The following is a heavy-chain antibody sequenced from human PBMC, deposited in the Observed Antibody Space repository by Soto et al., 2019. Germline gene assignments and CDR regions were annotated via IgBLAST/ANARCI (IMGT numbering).Heavy chain of an antibody. CDR3: THRSPAYGHDF. V-gene: IGHV2-5*01. CDR1: DFSLTTRGVG. D-gene: IGHD3-10*01. Sequence: VSGPTLVNPTQTLTLTCNFSDFSLTTRGVGVGWIRQPPGKDLEWVALIYWNDDQRYNPSLKSRHTDTKHTSKNHVVLTMTNVVPLYTATDYCTHRSPAYGHDFWGPGTLVTVSS. J-gene: IGHJ4*02. CDR2: IYWNDDQ.